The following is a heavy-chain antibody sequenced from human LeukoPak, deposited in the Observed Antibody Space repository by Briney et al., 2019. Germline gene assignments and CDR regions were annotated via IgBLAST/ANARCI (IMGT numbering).Heavy chain of an antibody. D-gene: IGHD2-8*02. CDR3: VRRPTDGCTGGVCNGYRNYFDP. CDR1: GDSISSAVHY. J-gene: IGHJ5*02. CDR2: IYYAVTY. Sequence: SETLSVTSTVPGDSISSAVHYLGCIRQTPREEMEWLGHIYYAVTYYDTPSLTGPVTLSIDTSNNQFSQRLTSITAADTALYYCVRRPTDGCTGGVCNGYRNYFDPWGEGTLVTVPS. V-gene: IGHV4-39*01.